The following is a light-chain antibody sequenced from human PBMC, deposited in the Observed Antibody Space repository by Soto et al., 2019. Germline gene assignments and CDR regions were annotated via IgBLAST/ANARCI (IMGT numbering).Light chain of an antibody. CDR3: QQYGGSPIT. J-gene: IGKJ5*01. Sequence: VLTQSPGSMSLSPGGRATLSCRASQSVSRRLAWYQQRPGQSPRLLISGASMRASGVPVRFIGSGSGTDFTLTITRLEPEDFAVYYCQQYGGSPITFGLGTLLEI. CDR1: QSVSRR. V-gene: IGKV3-20*01. CDR2: GAS.